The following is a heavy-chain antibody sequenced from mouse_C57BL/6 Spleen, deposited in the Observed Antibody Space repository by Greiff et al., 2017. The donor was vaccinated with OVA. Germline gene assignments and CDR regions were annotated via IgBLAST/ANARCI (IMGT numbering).Heavy chain of an antibody. CDR3: ARANDYDEAWFAY. CDR2: IDPSDSYT. CDR1: GYTFTSYW. Sequence: VQLQQPGAELVMPGASVKLSCKASGYTFTSYWMHWVKQRPGQGLEWIGEIDPSDSYTNYNQKFKGKSTLTVDKSSSTAYMQLSSLTSEDSAVYDCARANDYDEAWFAYWGQGTLVTVSA. V-gene: IGHV1-69*01. D-gene: IGHD2-4*01. J-gene: IGHJ3*01.